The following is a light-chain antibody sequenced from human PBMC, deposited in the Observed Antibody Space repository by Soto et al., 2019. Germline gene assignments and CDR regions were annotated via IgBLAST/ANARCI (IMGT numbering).Light chain of an antibody. J-gene: IGKJ1*01. CDR1: QSVNAN. V-gene: IGKV3-15*01. Sequence: EVVMTQSPATLSVSPGERATLSCRASQSVNANLAWYQQKPGQAPRLLIHGASNRATGIPARFSGSGFGTEFDLTISPPESEDFAVYYCQQYNTWLWTSGQGPEVEI. CDR3: QQYNTWLWT. CDR2: GAS.